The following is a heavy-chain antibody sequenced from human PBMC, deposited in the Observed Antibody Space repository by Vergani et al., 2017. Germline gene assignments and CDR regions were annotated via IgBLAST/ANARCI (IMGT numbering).Heavy chain of an antibody. J-gene: IGHJ4*02. Sequence: EVQLMESGGGLVQPGGSLRLSCAASGFTVSNYWMRWVRQAPGKGLAWVANIKEDGSETFYVDAVMGRFTISRENAKNSLYLQMNSLRAEETAVYFCARLGLTASRREAPVFGYWGQGTLVPLSS. CDR3: ARLGLTASRREAPVFGY. V-gene: IGHV3-7*01. CDR2: IKEDGSET. CDR1: GFTVSNYW. D-gene: IGHD6-13*01.